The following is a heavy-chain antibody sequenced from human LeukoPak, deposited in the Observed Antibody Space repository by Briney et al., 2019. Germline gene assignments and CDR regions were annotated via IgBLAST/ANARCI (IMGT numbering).Heavy chain of an antibody. J-gene: IGHJ3*02. D-gene: IGHD4-11*01. CDR2: IKQDGSEK. Sequence: GGSLRHSCAASGFTFSSYWMTWVRQAPGKGLEWVASIKQDGSEKYYVDSVKGRFTISRDNAKNSPYLQMNSLRAEDTAVYYCARPTVTTGVDAFDIWGQGTMVTVSS. CDR1: GFTFSSYW. V-gene: IGHV3-7*01. CDR3: ARPTVTTGVDAFDI.